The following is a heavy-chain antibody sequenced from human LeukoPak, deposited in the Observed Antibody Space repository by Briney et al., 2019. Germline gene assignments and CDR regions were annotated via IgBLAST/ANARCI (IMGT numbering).Heavy chain of an antibody. D-gene: IGHD3-10*01. Sequence: PSETLSLTCTVSGGSISSYYWSWIRQPPGKGLEWIGYIYYSGSTNYNPSLKSRVTISVDTSKNQFSLKLSSVTAADTAVYYCARFIVVRVRAFDIWGQGTMVTVSS. J-gene: IGHJ3*02. CDR3: ARFIVVRVRAFDI. CDR2: IYYSGST. V-gene: IGHV4-59*01. CDR1: GGSISSYY.